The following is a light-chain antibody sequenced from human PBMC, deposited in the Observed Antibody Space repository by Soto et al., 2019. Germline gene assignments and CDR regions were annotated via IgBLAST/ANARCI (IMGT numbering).Light chain of an antibody. CDR2: EAS. Sequence: DIQMTQPPSTLSASVGDRITITCRASQSVSIRWAWYQQKPGKAPKLLIYEASSLESGVPSRFSGRGARTEVTLTLSTLQPDDCATYYGDTYDSYSLHTFGQGTKLEIK. J-gene: IGKJ2*01. CDR1: QSVSIR. CDR3: DTYDSYSLHT. V-gene: IGKV1-5*01.